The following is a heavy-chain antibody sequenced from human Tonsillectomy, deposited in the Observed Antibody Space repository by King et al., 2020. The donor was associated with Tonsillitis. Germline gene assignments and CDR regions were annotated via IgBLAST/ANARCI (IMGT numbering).Heavy chain of an antibody. J-gene: IGHJ4*02. D-gene: IGHD6-13*01. CDR3: ARDRTSIAAIGTLEY. V-gene: IGHV4-4*02. CDR2: ISHSGST. Sequence: VQLQESGPELVKPSGTLSLTCDVSGASISSTNWWTWVRQPPGKGLEWIGEISHSGSTNYNPSLKSRVTMSVDKSKNQFSLKRSSVTAADTAVYYCARDRTSIAAIGTLEYWGQGTLVTVSS. CDR1: GASISSTNW.